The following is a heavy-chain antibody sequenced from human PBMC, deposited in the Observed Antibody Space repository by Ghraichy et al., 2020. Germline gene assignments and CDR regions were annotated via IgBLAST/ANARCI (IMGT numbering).Heavy chain of an antibody. V-gene: IGHV3-23*01. Sequence: GGSLRLSCAASGFTFSSYAMSWVRQAPGKGLEWVSAISGSGGSTYYADSVKGRFTISRDNSKNTLYLQMNSLRAEDTAVYYCAKDGGYCSSTSCYTPYDFWSEYYFDYWGQGTLVTVSS. J-gene: IGHJ4*02. CDR2: ISGSGGST. D-gene: IGHD2-2*02. CDR1: GFTFSSYA. CDR3: AKDGGYCSSTSCYTPYDFWSEYYFDY.